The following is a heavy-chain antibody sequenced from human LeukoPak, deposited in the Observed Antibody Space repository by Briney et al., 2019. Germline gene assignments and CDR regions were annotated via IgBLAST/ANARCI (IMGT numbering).Heavy chain of an antibody. V-gene: IGHV3-30*02. CDR1: RFTFSSYG. D-gene: IGHD4-11*01. CDR3: AKDSTTPEIAFFDY. CDR2: IRYDGSNK. Sequence: PGGSLRLSCVASRFTFSSYGMHWVRQAPGKGLEWVAFIRYDGSNKYYADSVKGRFTISRDNSKNTLYLQMNSLRAEDTAVYYCAKDSTTPEIAFFDYWGQGTLVTVSS. J-gene: IGHJ4*02.